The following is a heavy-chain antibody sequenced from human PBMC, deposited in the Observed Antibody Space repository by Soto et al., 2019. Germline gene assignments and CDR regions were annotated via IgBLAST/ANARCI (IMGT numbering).Heavy chain of an antibody. V-gene: IGHV1-18*01. CDR3: ARDLTYYYDSSVYYNYYYGMDV. D-gene: IGHD3-22*01. CDR2: ISAYSGNT. Sequence: ASVKVSCKASGYTFTSYGISWVRQAPGQGLDWMGWISAYSGNTNYAQKLQGRVTMTTDTSTSRAYMELRSLRSDDTAVYYCARDLTYYYDSSVYYNYYYGMDVWGQGTTVTVSS. J-gene: IGHJ6*02. CDR1: GYTFTSYG.